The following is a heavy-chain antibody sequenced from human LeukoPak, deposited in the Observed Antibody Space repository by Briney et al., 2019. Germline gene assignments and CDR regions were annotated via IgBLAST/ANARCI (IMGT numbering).Heavy chain of an antibody. CDR3: AREGYYYGSGSYSGFDY. Sequence: PSETLSLTCAVYGGSFSGYYWSWIRQPPGKGLEWIGEINHSGSTNYNPSLKSRVTISVDTSKNQFSLKLSSVTAADTAVYYCAREGYYYGSGSYSGFDYWGQGTLVTVSS. D-gene: IGHD3-10*01. J-gene: IGHJ4*02. V-gene: IGHV4-34*01. CDR1: GGSFSGYY. CDR2: INHSGST.